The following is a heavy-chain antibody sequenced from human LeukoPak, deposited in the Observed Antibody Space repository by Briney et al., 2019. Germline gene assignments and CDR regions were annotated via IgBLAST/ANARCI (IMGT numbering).Heavy chain of an antibody. CDR1: GFTFSSYA. V-gene: IGHV3-30*04. CDR2: ISYDGGYK. J-gene: IGHJ4*02. Sequence: SGGSLRLSCSASGFTFSSYAMHWVRQAPGKGLEWVAVISYDGGYKYYADSVKGRFTISRDNSKNTLSLQMNSLRAEDTAVYYCAKGPSNRRLRGGYYFDYWGQGTLVTVSS. CDR3: AKGPSNRRLRGGYYFDY. D-gene: IGHD3-3*01.